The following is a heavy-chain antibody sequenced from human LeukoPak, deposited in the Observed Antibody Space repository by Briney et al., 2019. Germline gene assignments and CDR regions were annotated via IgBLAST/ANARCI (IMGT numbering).Heavy chain of an antibody. CDR3: ASLHNYYDSSGSNN. D-gene: IGHD3-22*01. V-gene: IGHV4-34*01. J-gene: IGHJ4*02. Sequence: PSETLSLTCTVSGGSISGYYWSWIRQPPGKGLEWIGEINHSGSTNYNPSLKSRVTISVDTSKNQFSLRLSSVTAADTAVYYCASLHNYYDSSGSNNWGQGTLVTVSS. CDR2: INHSGST. CDR1: GGSISGYY.